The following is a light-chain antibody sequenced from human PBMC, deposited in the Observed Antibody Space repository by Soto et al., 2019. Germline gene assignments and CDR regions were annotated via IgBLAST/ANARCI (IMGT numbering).Light chain of an antibody. CDR3: SSFAGSNTLV. V-gene: IGLV2-8*01. Sequence: QSALTHPPSASGSPGQSATISCTGTSSDVGGYNFGSWYQQHPGKVPKLIIYEVTKRPSGVPDRFSGSKSGNTASLTVSGLQTDDEADYYCSSFAGSNTLVFGGGTKLTVL. CDR2: EVT. J-gene: IGLJ3*02. CDR1: SSDVGGYNF.